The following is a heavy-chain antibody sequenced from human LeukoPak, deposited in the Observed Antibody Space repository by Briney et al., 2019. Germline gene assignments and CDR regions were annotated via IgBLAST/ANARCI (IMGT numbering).Heavy chain of an antibody. J-gene: IGHJ4*02. CDR2: IIPIFGSA. CDR1: GGIFSSYA. D-gene: IGHD3-16*02. V-gene: IGHV1-69*06. Sequence: EASVKVSCKASGGIFSSYAINWVRQAPGQGLEWMGRIIPIFGSANYAQKFQGRVRITADKSTRTAYMELSSLRSEDTALYYCAKGSRLREGGSYRFWGQGTLVTVSS. CDR3: AKGSRLREGGSYRF.